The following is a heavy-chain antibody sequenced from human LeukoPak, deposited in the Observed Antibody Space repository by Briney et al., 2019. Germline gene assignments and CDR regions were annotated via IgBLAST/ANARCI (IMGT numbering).Heavy chain of an antibody. D-gene: IGHD3-22*01. CDR2: IYYSGTT. V-gene: IGHV4-59*01. CDR3: ARGTMMVGP. Sequence: PSETLSLTCTVSGGSMSHYYWSWIRQPPGKGLEYIGYIYYSGTTTYNPSLKSRATISVDTSKNQFSLKLSSVTAADTAVYYCARGTMMVGPWGQGTLVTVSS. J-gene: IGHJ5*02. CDR1: GGSMSHYY.